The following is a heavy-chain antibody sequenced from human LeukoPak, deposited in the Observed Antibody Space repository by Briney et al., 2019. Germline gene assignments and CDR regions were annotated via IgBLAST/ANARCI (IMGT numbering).Heavy chain of an antibody. CDR1: GLTFSNYA. D-gene: IGHD2-2*01. J-gene: IGHJ5*02. CDR2: ISGSGVST. V-gene: IGHV3-23*01. Sequence: GGSLRLSCAASGLTFSNYAMSWVRQAPGKGLEWVSTISGSGVSTYYADSVTGRFTISRDNSKNTLYLQMNSLRAEDTAVYYCAKNKGVPAALPFDPWGQGTLVTVSS. CDR3: AKNKGVPAALPFDP.